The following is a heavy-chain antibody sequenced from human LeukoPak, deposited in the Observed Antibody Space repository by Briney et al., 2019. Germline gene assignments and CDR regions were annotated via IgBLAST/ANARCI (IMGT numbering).Heavy chain of an antibody. Sequence: GGSLRLSCAASGFTFTTYGMNWVRQAPGKGLEWVSFISSGSSYMYYADSVKGRFTISRDNAKNSVYLQMNSLRAEDTAVYYCAREPGPAAPPVDYWGQGTLVTVSS. D-gene: IGHD2-2*01. CDR2: ISSGSSYM. J-gene: IGHJ4*02. V-gene: IGHV3-21*01. CDR1: GFTFTTYG. CDR3: AREPGPAAPPVDY.